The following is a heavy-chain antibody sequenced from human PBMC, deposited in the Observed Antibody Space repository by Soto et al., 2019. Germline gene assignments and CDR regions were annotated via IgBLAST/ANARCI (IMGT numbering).Heavy chain of an antibody. D-gene: IGHD3-22*01. CDR1: GYTFTDYY. CDR3: ARRKGDYYDSSGYHYYFDY. CDR2: INPNSGGT. V-gene: IGHV1-2*02. Sequence: GASVKVSCKASGYTFTDYYVHWVRQAPGQGLEWMGWINPNSGGTKSAQKFQGRVTMTRDTSIGTAYMELSRLRSDDTAVYYCARRKGDYYDSSGYHYYFDYWGQGTLVTVYS. J-gene: IGHJ4*02.